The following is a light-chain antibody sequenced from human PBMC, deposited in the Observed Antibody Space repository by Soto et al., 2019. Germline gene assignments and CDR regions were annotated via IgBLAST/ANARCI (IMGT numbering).Light chain of an antibody. CDR2: EVS. Sequence: QSALTQPRSVSGSPGQSVTISCTGTSGDVGGYNFVSWYQQHPGKAPKLMIYEVSKRPSGVPDRFSGSKSGNTASLTVSGLQAEDEADYYCSSYAGSNNFVVFGGGTKLTVL. V-gene: IGLV2-8*01. CDR3: SSYAGSNNFVV. CDR1: SGDVGGYNF. J-gene: IGLJ2*01.